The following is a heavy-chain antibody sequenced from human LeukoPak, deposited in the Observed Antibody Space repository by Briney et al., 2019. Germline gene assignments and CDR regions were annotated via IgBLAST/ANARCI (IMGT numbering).Heavy chain of an antibody. CDR1: GFTFSSYG. D-gene: IGHD2-2*01. CDR2: ISSSSSYI. J-gene: IGHJ4*02. Sequence: GGSLRLSCAASGFTFSSYGMRWVRQAPGKGLEWVSSISSSSSYIYYADSVKGRFTISRDNAKNSLYLQMNSLRAEDTAVYYCARGSLPAATVFDYWGQGTLVTVSS. V-gene: IGHV3-21*01. CDR3: ARGSLPAATVFDY.